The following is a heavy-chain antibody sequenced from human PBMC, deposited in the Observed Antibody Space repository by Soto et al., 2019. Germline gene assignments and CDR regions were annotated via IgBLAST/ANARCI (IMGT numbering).Heavy chain of an antibody. V-gene: IGHV1-69*13. CDR3: ARDLAYYDSSGPSGYDY. D-gene: IGHD3-22*01. J-gene: IGHJ4*02. CDR1: GGTFSSYA. CDR2: IIPIFGTA. Sequence: SVKVSGKASGGTFSSYAISWVRQAPGQGLEWMGGIIPIFGTANYAQKFQGRVTITADESTSTAYMELSSLRSEDTAVYYCARDLAYYDSSGPSGYDYWGQGTLVTVSS.